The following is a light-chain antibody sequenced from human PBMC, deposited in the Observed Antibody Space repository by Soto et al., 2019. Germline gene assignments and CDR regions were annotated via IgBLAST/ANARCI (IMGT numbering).Light chain of an antibody. J-gene: IGLJ2*01. CDR2: EGT. CDR1: SSNVGTYDL. V-gene: IGLV2-23*01. Sequence: QSVLTQPASVSASPGQSITISCTGTSSNVGTYDLVSWYQHHPDKAPKLIIYEGTKRPSGISSRFSGSKSGNTASLTISGLQAEDDADYYCCSFAVGADLVFSGGTKVTVL. CDR3: CSFAVGADLV.